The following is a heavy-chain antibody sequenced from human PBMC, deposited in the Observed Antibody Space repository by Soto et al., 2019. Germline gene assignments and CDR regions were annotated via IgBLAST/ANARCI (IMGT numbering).Heavy chain of an antibody. V-gene: IGHV3-48*01. CDR3: ARHPDRIAEIGWFDP. Sequence: EVQLVESGGGLVKPGGSLRLSCAASGLTFSSYSMNWVRQAPGKGLEWVSYISSSSSTIYYADSVKGRFTISRDNSKNSLYLQMNGLRAEDTAVYYCARHPDRIAEIGWFDPWGQGTLITVSS. CDR1: GLTFSSYS. CDR2: ISSSSSTI. D-gene: IGHD6-13*01. J-gene: IGHJ5*02.